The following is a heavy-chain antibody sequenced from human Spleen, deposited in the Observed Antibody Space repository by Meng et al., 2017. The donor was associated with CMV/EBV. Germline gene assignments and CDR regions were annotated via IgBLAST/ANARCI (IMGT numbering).Heavy chain of an antibody. CDR2: IKQDGSEK. CDR3: ARAYHGWSGRAYGMDV. J-gene: IGHJ6*02. V-gene: IGHV3-7*01. Sequence: GGSLRLSCAASGFTFDDYGMSWVRQAPGKGPEWVANIKQDGSEKYYVDSVKGRFTISRDNAKNSLYLQMNSLRAEDTAVYYCARAYHGWSGRAYGMDVWGQGTTVTVSS. D-gene: IGHD6-19*01. CDR1: GFTFDDYG.